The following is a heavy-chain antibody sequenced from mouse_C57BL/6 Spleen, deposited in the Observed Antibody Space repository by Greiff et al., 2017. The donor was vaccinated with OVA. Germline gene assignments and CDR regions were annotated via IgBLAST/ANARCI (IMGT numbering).Heavy chain of an antibody. CDR1: GYTFTDYE. CDR2: IDPETGGT. Sequence: QVQLQQSGAELVRPGASVTLSCKASGYTFTDYEMHWVKQTPVHGLEWIGAIDPETGGTPYNQKFKGKAILTADKSSSTAYMELRSLTSEDSAVYYCTRNSNGYFDYWGQGTTLTVSS. D-gene: IGHD2-5*01. J-gene: IGHJ2*01. CDR3: TRNSNGYFDY. V-gene: IGHV1-15*01.